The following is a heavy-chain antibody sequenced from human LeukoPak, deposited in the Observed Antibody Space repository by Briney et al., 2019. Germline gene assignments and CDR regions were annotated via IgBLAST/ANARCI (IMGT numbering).Heavy chain of an antibody. CDR2: ITGSIYYSGST. CDR1: GGSISSYY. Sequence: SETLSLTCTVSGGSISSYYWNWIRQPPGKGLEWIGYITGSIYYSGSTNYNASLKSRVTISLDTSKNQFSLKLSAVTAADTAVYYCARDSRDYGSGSYWDVWGQGTTVTVSS. V-gene: IGHV4-59*01. J-gene: IGHJ6*02. D-gene: IGHD3-10*01. CDR3: ARDSRDYGSGSYWDV.